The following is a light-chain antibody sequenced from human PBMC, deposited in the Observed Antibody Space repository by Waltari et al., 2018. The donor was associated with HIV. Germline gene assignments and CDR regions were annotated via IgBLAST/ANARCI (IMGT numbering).Light chain of an antibody. CDR3: ASYTVNSTGV. CDR1: ASDFGRYNY. Sequence: QSALSQPASVSASPGQSVPISCSGTASDFGRYNYVSWYPQHPDKTPRLILFDVNNRPSGISDRFSGSKSGTTASLTISTVETDDEADYYCASYTVNSTGVFGSGTKLTVL. CDR2: DVN. J-gene: IGLJ1*01. V-gene: IGLV2-14*03.